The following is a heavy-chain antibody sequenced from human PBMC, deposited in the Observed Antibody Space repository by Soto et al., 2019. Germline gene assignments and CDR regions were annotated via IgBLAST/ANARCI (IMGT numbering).Heavy chain of an antibody. D-gene: IGHD1-20*01. CDR3: ARACNWNYDYGMDV. Sequence: SETLSLTCTVSGGSISSGDYYWSWLRQRPGKGLEWIGYIYYSASTNYNPSMKSRVSIAVDTSKNQFSLKLGSVAAADTSVYYCARACNWNYDYGMDVWGQGTTVTVSS. CDR1: GGSISSGDYY. V-gene: IGHV4-30-4*01. J-gene: IGHJ6*02. CDR2: IYYSAST.